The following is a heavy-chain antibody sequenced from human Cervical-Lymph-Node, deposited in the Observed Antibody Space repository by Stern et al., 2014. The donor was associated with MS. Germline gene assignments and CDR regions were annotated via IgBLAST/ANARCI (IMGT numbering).Heavy chain of an antibody. V-gene: IGHV3-30-3*01. D-gene: IGHD3-22*01. J-gene: IGHJ4*02. Sequence: VQLVESGGGVVHPGRSLRLSCAASGFNFISYSMYWVRQAPGKGLEWVAGILHDGSNEYYEDSVKGRFTISRDNSKNTVSLQINSLRVEDTAVYYCAREPYNYDGDGYLDHWGQGTLVTVSS. CDR2: ILHDGSNE. CDR1: GFNFISYS. CDR3: AREPYNYDGDGYLDH.